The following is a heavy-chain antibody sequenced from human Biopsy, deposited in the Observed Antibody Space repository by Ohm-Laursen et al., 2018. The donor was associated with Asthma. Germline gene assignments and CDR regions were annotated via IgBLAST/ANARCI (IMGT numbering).Heavy chain of an antibody. J-gene: IGHJ4*02. V-gene: IGHV3-7*03. CDR2: ITGDGGQK. CDR3: ARDSYSSGLYDDFES. D-gene: IGHD6-19*01. Sequence: SLRLSCAASGFTFGAFWMSWGRQTPGKGLEWVATITGDGGQKFYVDSVTGRFTISRDNSKNSLYLQMNSLRAEDTAVYYCARDSYSSGLYDDFESWGQGTLVTVSS. CDR1: GFTFGAFW.